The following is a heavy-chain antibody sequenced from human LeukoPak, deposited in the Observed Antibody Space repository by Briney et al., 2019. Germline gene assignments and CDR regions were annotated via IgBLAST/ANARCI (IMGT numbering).Heavy chain of an antibody. CDR1: GFTFSSYG. V-gene: IGHV3-33*06. CDR2: IWYDGSNK. J-gene: IGHJ6*03. D-gene: IGHD3-10*01. Sequence: GRSLRLSCAASGFTFSSYGMHWVRQAPGKGLEWVAVIWYDGSNKYYADSVKGRFTISRDNSKNTLNLQMNSLRAEDTAVYYCAKVHSGRGNYYYHYHMDVWGKGTTVTVSS. CDR3: AKVHSGRGNYYYHYHMDV.